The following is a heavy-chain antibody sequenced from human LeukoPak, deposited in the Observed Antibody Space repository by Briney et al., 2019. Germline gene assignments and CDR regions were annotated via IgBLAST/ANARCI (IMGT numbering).Heavy chain of an antibody. CDR3: AKGSQITIFGASPDY. J-gene: IGHJ4*02. CDR1: GFTFSSYA. D-gene: IGHD3-3*01. CDR2: ISGSGGST. Sequence: QPGGSLRLSCAASGFTFSSYAMSWVRQAPGKGLEWVSAISGSGGSTYYADSVKGRFTISKENSKNTLYLQMNSLRAEDTAVYYCAKGSQITIFGASPDYWGQGTLVTVSS. V-gene: IGHV3-23*01.